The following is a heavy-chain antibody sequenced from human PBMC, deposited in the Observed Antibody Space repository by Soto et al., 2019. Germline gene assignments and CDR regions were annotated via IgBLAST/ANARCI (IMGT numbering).Heavy chain of an antibody. V-gene: IGHV3-30-3*01. CDR1: GFTFSSYA. D-gene: IGHD3-10*01. CDR2: ISYDGSNK. J-gene: IGHJ5*02. Sequence: GGSLRLSCAASGFTFSSYAMHWVRQAPGKGLEWVAVISYDGSNKYYADSVKGRFTISRDNSKNTLYLQMNSLRAEDTAVYYCARAPVKWFGELLLSLDPWGQGTLVTVSS. CDR3: ARAPVKWFGELLLSLDP.